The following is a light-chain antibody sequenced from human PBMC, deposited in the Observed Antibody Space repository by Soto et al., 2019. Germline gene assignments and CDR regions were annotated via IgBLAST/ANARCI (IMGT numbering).Light chain of an antibody. V-gene: IGLV2-14*01. J-gene: IGLJ2*01. CDR3: SSYTSSITLV. CDR1: TSDIGAYPH. CDR2: EVN. Sequence: QSVLTQPASVSGSPGQSLTISCTGTTSDIGAYPHVSWYQQHPGKAPKLVIYEVNNRPSGVSSRFSGSKSGSTASLTISGLQAEDEADYYCSSYTSSITLVFGGGTKLTVL.